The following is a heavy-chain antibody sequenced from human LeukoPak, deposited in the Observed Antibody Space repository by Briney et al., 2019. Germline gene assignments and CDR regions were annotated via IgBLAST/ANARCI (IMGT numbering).Heavy chain of an antibody. CDR3: ARARSGGPPGGGFDP. CDR1: GGTFSSYA. CDR2: IIPIFGTA. J-gene: IGHJ5*02. Sequence: SVKVSCKASGGTFSSYAISWVRQAPGQGLEWMGGIIPIFGTANYAQKFQGRVTITADESTSTAYMELSSLRSEDTAVYYCARARSGGPPGGGFDPWGQGTLVTVSS. V-gene: IGHV1-69*13. D-gene: IGHD2-15*01.